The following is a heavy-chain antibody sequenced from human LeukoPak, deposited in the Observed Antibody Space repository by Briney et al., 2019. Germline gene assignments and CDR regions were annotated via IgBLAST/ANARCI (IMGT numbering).Heavy chain of an antibody. CDR2: ISGSGGST. J-gene: IGHJ4*02. Sequence: GSLRLSCAGSGFTFSSYAMSWVRQAPGKGLEWVSAISGSGGSTYYADSVKGRFTISRDNSKNTLYLQMNSLRADDTAVYYCAKDASLTGYSSGWYSALDYWGQGTLVTVSS. D-gene: IGHD6-19*01. CDR3: AKDASLTGYSSGWYSALDY. CDR1: GFTFSSYA. V-gene: IGHV3-23*01.